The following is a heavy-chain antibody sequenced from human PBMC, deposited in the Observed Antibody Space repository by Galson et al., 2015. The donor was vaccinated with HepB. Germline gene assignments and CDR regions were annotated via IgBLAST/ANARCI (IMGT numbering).Heavy chain of an antibody. Sequence: SVKVSCKASGYTFTNFYIHWVRQVPGQGPECMGWVNPNSGATTYTPKFQDRLTMTRDTSLRTVYMELNRLTSDDTAVYYCARDLYDILTGSHLRGYDRLGMDVWGQGTAVTVSS. CDR2: VNPNSGAT. J-gene: IGHJ6*02. V-gene: IGHV1-2*02. CDR3: ARDLYDILTGSHLRGYDRLGMDV. CDR1: GYTFTNFY. D-gene: IGHD3-9*01.